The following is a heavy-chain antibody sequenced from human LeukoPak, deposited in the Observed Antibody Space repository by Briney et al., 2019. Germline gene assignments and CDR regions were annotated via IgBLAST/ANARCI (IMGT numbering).Heavy chain of an antibody. J-gene: IGHJ4*02. Sequence: SETLSLTCAVSAYSINIGYYWGWIRQSPGKGLGWIVSFYHSGSTYYNSSLKSRVTLSVDTSKNQFSLKMSSVTAADTAMYYCARGVGTGPIDYWGQGTLVTVSS. V-gene: IGHV4-38-2*01. CDR1: AYSINIGYY. CDR2: FYHSGST. CDR3: ARGVGTGPIDY. D-gene: IGHD1/OR15-1a*01.